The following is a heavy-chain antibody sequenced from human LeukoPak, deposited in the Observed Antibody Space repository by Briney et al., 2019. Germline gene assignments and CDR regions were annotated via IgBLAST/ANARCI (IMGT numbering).Heavy chain of an antibody. CDR1: GGSISSYY. V-gene: IGHV4-59*12. J-gene: IGHJ6*02. CDR3: ARDWESCSGGSCYSVYGMDV. Sequence: PSETLSLTCTVSGGSISSYYWSWIRQPPGKGLEWIGYIYYSGSTNYNPSLKSRVTISVDTSKNQFSLKLSSVTAADTAVYYCARDWESCSGGSCYSVYGMDVWGQGTTVTVSS. D-gene: IGHD2-15*01. CDR2: IYYSGST.